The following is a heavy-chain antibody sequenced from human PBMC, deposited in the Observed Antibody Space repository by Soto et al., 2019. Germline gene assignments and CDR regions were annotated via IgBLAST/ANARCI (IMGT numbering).Heavy chain of an antibody. CDR2: IYYSGST. CDR1: GGSISSSSYY. Sequence: SETLSLTCTVSGGSISSSSYYWGWIRQPPGKGLEWIGSIYYSGSTYYNPSLKSRVTISVDTSKNQFSLKLSSVTAADTAVYYCARRIVDGPRVFDYWGQGTLVTVSS. V-gene: IGHV4-39*01. J-gene: IGHJ4*02. CDR3: ARRIVDGPRVFDY. D-gene: IGHD2-15*01.